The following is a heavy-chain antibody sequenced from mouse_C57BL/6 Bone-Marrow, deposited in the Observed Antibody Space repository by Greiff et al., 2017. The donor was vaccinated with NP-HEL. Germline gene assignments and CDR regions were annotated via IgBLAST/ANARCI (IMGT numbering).Heavy chain of an antibody. CDR3: ARRRNYYGSDYAMDY. D-gene: IGHD1-1*01. V-gene: IGHV1-81*01. CDR2: IYPRSGNT. CDR1: GYTFTSYG. Sequence: VKLQESGAELARPGASVKLSCKASGYTFTSYGISWVKQRTGQGLEWIGEIYPRSGNTYYNEKFKGKATLTADKSSSTAYMELRSLTSEDSAVYFCARRRNYYGSDYAMDYWGQGTSVTVSS. J-gene: IGHJ4*01.